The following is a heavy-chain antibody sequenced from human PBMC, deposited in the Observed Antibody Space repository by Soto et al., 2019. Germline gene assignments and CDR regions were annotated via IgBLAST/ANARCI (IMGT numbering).Heavy chain of an antibody. D-gene: IGHD3-10*01. V-gene: IGHV3-48*02. Sequence: EVQLVESGGGLVQPGGSLRLSCAAFGFTFSSCTMNWVRQAPGKGLEWVSYISGSGTTVYYADAVKGRFTISRDNAKNSLYLQMNCLRDEDTAVYYCARDLYHSGSPDYWGQGTLVTVSS. CDR1: GFTFSSCT. CDR3: ARDLYHSGSPDY. J-gene: IGHJ4*02. CDR2: ISGSGTTV.